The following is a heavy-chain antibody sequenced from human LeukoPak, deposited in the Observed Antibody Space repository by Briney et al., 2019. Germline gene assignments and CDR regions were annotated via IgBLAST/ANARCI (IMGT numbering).Heavy chain of an antibody. CDR3: RAGATSQTWFDY. D-gene: IGHD1-26*01. CDR2: IYTSGST. Sequence: KPSETLSLTCTVSGRSISSGSYYWRWIPQPAGKGLEWIVRIYTSGSTNYNPSLKSRITISVDTSKNQFSLKLSSVTAADTAVYYCRAGATSQTWFDYWGQGTLVTVSS. V-gene: IGHV4-61*02. J-gene: IGHJ4*02. CDR1: GRSISSGSYY.